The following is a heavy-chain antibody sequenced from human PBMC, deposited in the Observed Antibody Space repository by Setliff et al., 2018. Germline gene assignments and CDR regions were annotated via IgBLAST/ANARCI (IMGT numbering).Heavy chain of an antibody. CDR1: GFTFSSYA. D-gene: IGHD6-13*01. V-gene: IGHV3-23*01. CDR2: IIGSGTNK. Sequence: GGSLRLSCTASGFTFSSYAMNWVRQAPGKRLEWVSSIIGSGTNKFYADSVRGRFTISRDISKNTLYVQMNSLRPEDTAVYYCARSRYTSRWYEMSAMDVWGKGTTVTVSS. J-gene: IGHJ6*03. CDR3: ARSRYTSRWYEMSAMDV.